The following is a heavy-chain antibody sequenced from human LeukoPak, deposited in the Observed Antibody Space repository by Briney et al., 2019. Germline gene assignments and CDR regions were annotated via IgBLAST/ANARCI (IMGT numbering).Heavy chain of an antibody. V-gene: IGHV1-8*03. CDR2: MNPNNGDT. CDR1: GYTFTSYL. Sequence: GASVKVSCKASGYTFTSYLINWVRQAPGQGLEWMGWMNPNNGDTAYAQNFHGRFTFTRDTSTSTAYMDLSSLRSEDTAVYYCARVNLYDVSDHWGQGTLVTVSS. D-gene: IGHD3-3*01. J-gene: IGHJ4*02. CDR3: ARVNLYDVSDH.